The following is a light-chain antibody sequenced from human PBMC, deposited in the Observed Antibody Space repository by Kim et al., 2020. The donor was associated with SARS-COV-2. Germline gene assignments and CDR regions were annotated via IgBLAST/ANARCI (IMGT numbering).Light chain of an antibody. CDR3: MQALQTPWT. Sequence: DIVMTQSPLSLPVTPGEPASISCRSSQSLLHSIGYNYLDWYLQKPGQSPQLLIYLGSNRASGVPDRCSGSGSGTDFTLKISRVEAEDVGVYYCMQALQTPWTFGQGTKVDIK. V-gene: IGKV2-28*01. CDR1: QSLLHSIGYNY. J-gene: IGKJ1*01. CDR2: LGS.